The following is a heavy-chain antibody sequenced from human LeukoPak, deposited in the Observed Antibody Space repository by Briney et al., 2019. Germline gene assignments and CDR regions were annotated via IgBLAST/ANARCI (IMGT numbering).Heavy chain of an antibody. CDR3: VRGWRHDY. V-gene: IGHV4-59*01. CDR2: IYYSGST. D-gene: IGHD2-15*01. J-gene: IGHJ4*02. Sequence: SETLSLTCTVSGFSISSYYWSWIRQPPGKGLEWIGYIYYSGSTNYNPSLKSRVTISVDTSKNQFSLQLSSVAAADTAVYYCVRGWRHDYWGQGTLVTVSS. CDR1: GFSISSYY.